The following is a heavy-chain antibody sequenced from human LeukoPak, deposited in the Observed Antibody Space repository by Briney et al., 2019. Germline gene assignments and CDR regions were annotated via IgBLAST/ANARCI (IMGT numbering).Heavy chain of an antibody. CDR1: GGSISSYY. CDR3: AKDRIDSGSYYYIDV. Sequence: PSETLSLTCTLSGGSISSYYWSWIRQPAGKGLKWIGRIYTSGSTNYKPSLKSRVTMSVDTSKNQFSLKLSSVTAADTAIYYCAKDRIDSGSYYYIDVWGQGTLVTVSS. D-gene: IGHD3-10*01. V-gene: IGHV4-4*07. J-gene: IGHJ4*02. CDR2: IYTSGST.